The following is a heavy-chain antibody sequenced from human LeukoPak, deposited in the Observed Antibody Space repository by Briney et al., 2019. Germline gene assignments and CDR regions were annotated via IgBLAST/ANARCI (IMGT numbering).Heavy chain of an antibody. CDR2: ISSSGNTI. Sequence: PGGSLRLSCAASAFTFSSYSMNWVRQAPGKGLEWVSFISSSGNTIYYADSVKGRFTISRDNAKNSLYLQMNSLRAEDTAVYYCARGEIVGDYWGQGTLVTVSS. CDR3: ARGEIVGDY. CDR1: AFTFSSYS. V-gene: IGHV3-48*04. D-gene: IGHD3-22*01. J-gene: IGHJ4*02.